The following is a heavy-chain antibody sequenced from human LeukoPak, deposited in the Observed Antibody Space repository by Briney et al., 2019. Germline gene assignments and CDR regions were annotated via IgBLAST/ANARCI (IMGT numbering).Heavy chain of an antibody. J-gene: IGHJ4*02. D-gene: IGHD2-2*01. CDR1: GYTFTDYY. Sequence: GASVTVSFKASGYTFTDYYMHWVRQAPGQGGEWMGWINPNDGDTNYAQKFQGRVTMTRDTSISTAHMEVSRLRSDDTAVYYCARANFLYCSSSTCLFDYWGQGTLVTVSS. CDR2: INPNDGDT. CDR3: ARANFLYCSSSTCLFDY. V-gene: IGHV1-2*02.